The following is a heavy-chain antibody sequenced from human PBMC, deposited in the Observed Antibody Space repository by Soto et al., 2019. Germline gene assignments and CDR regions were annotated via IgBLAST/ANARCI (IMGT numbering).Heavy chain of an antibody. CDR3: ARGGYYDNSWGKLSHDGLDV. J-gene: IGHJ6*02. D-gene: IGHD3-16*01. CDR1: GYTFIRYG. V-gene: IGHV1-18*01. CDR2: ISPYNDYT. Sequence: QVQLAQSANAVQKPGASVRVSCKAAGYTFIRYGIAWVRQAPGQGLEWMGWISPYNDYTVYAQKFQGRVSMTADTSTRTVYMNLRGLKSDDTAVYYCARGGYYDNSWGKLSHDGLDVWGQGTSVSVSS.